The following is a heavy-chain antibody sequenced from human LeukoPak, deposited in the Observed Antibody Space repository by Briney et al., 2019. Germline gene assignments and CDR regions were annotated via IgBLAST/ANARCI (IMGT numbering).Heavy chain of an antibody. D-gene: IGHD6-6*01. CDR3: ARGSSSSNYFDY. CDR1: GGSISRYY. V-gene: IGHV4-59*12. J-gene: IGHJ4*02. CDR2: ISYSGST. Sequence: SETLSLTCTVSGGSISRYYWSWIRQPPGKGLEWIGYISYSGSTNYNPSLKSRVTISVDTSKNQFSLKLSSVTAADTAVYYCARGSSSSNYFDYWGQGTLVTVSS.